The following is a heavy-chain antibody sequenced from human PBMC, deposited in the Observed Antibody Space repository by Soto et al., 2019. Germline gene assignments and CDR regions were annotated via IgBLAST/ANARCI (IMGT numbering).Heavy chain of an antibody. CDR3: ATSMDV. J-gene: IGHJ6*02. Sequence: EVQLVESGGGLVQPGGSLRLSCAASGFTFSSYSMNWVRQAPGKGLEWVSYISSSSSTIYYADSVKGRFTISRDNAKNSLYLQMNTRRAVDAGVYYCATSMDVWGQGTTVTVSS. CDR1: GFTFSSYS. CDR2: ISSSSSTI. V-gene: IGHV3-48*01.